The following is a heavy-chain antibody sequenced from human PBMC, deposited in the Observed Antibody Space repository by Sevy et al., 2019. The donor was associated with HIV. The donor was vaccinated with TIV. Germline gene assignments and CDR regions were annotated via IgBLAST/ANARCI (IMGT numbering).Heavy chain of an antibody. CDR3: AGASIAAPGAPFDY. D-gene: IGHD6-13*01. J-gene: IGHJ4*02. V-gene: IGHV4-34*01. CDR1: GGSFSGDY. Sequence: SETLSLTCAVYGGSFSGDYWSWIRQPPGKGLEWIGEINHSGSTNYYPSLKSRVTISVDTSTNQFSLKLSSVTAAETAVYYCAGASIAAPGAPFDYWGQGTLVTVSS. CDR2: INHSGST.